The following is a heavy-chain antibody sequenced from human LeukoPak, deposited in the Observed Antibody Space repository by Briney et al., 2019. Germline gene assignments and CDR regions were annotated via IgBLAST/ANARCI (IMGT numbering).Heavy chain of an antibody. J-gene: IGHJ4*02. CDR1: GFTVSSNY. Sequence: GGSLRLSCTASGFTVSSNYMSWVRQAPGKGLEWVSVIYSGGSTYYADSVKGRFTISRDNSKNTLYLQMNSLRAEDMAVYYCARDPETYYYDSSGPSAYWGQGTLVTVSS. CDR2: IYSGGST. D-gene: IGHD3-22*01. V-gene: IGHV3-66*01. CDR3: ARDPETYYYDSSGPSAY.